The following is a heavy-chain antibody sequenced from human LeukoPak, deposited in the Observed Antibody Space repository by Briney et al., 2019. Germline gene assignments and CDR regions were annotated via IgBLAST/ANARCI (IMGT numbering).Heavy chain of an antibody. CDR3: ARGAIDGPDFDQ. D-gene: IGHD2-21*01. J-gene: IGHJ4*02. CDR1: GYTFTSYG. CDR2: INGNSGGT. V-gene: IGHV1-2*02. Sequence: ASVKVSCKASGYTFTSYGISWVRQAPGQGPEWMGWINGNSGGTNYAQKFRGRVTMTRDTSITTAYMEVSGLRSDDTAVYFCARGAIDGPDFDQWGQGTLVTVSS.